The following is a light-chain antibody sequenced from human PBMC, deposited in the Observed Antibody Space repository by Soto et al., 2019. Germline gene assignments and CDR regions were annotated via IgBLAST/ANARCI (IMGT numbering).Light chain of an antibody. CDR2: MAS. V-gene: IGKV1-5*03. Sequence: DIQMTQSPSTLSASVGDRVTITCRASQSLSGWLAWYQQEPGKAPKLLIYMASSLASGIPSRFSGSGSGTEFTLTISSLQPDDFATYYGQQYDGYSWTFGQGTKVEIK. J-gene: IGKJ1*01. CDR1: QSLSGW. CDR3: QQYDGYSWT.